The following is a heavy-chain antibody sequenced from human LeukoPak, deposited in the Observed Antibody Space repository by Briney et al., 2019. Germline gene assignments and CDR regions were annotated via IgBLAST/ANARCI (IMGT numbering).Heavy chain of an antibody. CDR3: ASWYFDWLSVRQYYYYGMDV. CDR2: MNPNSGNT. CDR1: GYTFTSYD. V-gene: IGHV1-8*01. Sequence: ASVKVSCNASGYTFTSYDINWVRQATGQGLEWMGWMNPNSGNTGYAQKFQGRVTITKNTSISTAYMELSSLRSEDTAVYYCASWYFDWLSVRQYYYYGMDVWGQGTTVTVSS. J-gene: IGHJ6*02. D-gene: IGHD3-9*01.